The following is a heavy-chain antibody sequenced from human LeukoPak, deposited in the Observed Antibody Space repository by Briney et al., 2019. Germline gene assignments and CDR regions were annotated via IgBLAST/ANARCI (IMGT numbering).Heavy chain of an antibody. Sequence: GGSLRLSCAASGFTFSTYSMNWVRQTPGKGLEWVSYVGGSSTGSLIYYVDSVKGRFTISRDNAKSSLYLQMNSLRDEDSAVYYCARDFGYSFDYWGQGTLVTVSS. V-gene: IGHV3-48*02. CDR3: ARDFGYSFDY. CDR2: VGGSSTGSLI. CDR1: GFTFSTYS. D-gene: IGHD5-18*01. J-gene: IGHJ4*02.